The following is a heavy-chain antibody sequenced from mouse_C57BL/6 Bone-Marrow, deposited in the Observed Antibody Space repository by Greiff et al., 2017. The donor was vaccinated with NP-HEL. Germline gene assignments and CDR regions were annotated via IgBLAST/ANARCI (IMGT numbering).Heavy chain of an antibody. CDR3: ARTYGYVYYAMDY. CDR2: INPNNGGT. Sequence: VQLQQSGPELVKPGASVKMSCKASGYTFTDYNMHWVKQSHGKSLEWIGYINPNNGGTSYNQKFKGKATLTVNKSSSTAYMELRSLTSEDSAVYYCARTYGYVYYAMDYWGQGTSVTVSS. CDR1: GYTFTDYN. D-gene: IGHD2-2*01. V-gene: IGHV1-22*01. J-gene: IGHJ4*01.